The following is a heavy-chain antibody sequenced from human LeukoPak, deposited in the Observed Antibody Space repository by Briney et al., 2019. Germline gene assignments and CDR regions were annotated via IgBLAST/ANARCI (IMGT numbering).Heavy chain of an antibody. CDR1: GGSISSYY. CDR3: ARAGYQPFDY. V-gene: IGHV4-59*01. D-gene: IGHD3-9*01. CDR2: IYYSGST. Sequence: SETLSLTCTVSGGSISSYYWSWIRQPPGKGLEWIGYIYYSGSTTYNPPLKSRATISVDTSKNQFSVKLSSVTAADTSVYYCARAGYQPFDYWGQGTLVTVSS. J-gene: IGHJ4*02.